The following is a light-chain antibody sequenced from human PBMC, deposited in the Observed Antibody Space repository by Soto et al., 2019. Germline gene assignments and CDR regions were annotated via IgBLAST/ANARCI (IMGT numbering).Light chain of an antibody. V-gene: IGKV3-20*01. J-gene: IGKJ1*01. Sequence: EIVLTQSPDTLSLSPGERATLSCRASQSVSSSYLAWYQQTPGQAPRLLIYGTSNRATGVPDRFSGSGSGTDFTLTISRLEPEDFAVYYCQQYGNSRWTVGEGTKVEIK. CDR2: GTS. CDR3: QQYGNSRWT. CDR1: QSVSSSY.